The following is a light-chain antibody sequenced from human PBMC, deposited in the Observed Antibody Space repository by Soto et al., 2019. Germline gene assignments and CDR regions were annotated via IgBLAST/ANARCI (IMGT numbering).Light chain of an antibody. CDR2: ATS. J-gene: IGKJ2*01. Sequence: ETLMTQSPGTLSVSPGERVTLSCRASQSIGSHLAWYQQIPGQTPRLIMYATSVRATGVPARFSGSGSETEFTPTISSLQSQDFAVYYCQQYQDWPPITFGQGTKLEIK. CDR3: QQYQDWPPIT. V-gene: IGKV3-15*01. CDR1: QSIGSH.